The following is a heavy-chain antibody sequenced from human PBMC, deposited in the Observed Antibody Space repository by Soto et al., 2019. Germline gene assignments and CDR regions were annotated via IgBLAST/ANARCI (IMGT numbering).Heavy chain of an antibody. CDR2: ISPMFGAA. CDR3: AREVQVHTPAFVY. J-gene: IGHJ4*02. Sequence: QVQLVQSGAEMKKPGLSVKVSCQSSGGTFNTYAMNWVRQAPGQGPEWMGGISPMFGAANYAPKFQGRVTITADESTGTSYMQLSSLTSEDTALYFCAREVQVHTPAFVYWGQGTLVTVSS. CDR1: GGTFNTYA. V-gene: IGHV1-69*19. D-gene: IGHD3-10*01.